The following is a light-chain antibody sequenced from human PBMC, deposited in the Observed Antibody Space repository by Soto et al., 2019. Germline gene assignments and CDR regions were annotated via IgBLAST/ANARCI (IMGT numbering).Light chain of an antibody. J-gene: IGKJ2*01. V-gene: IGKV3-15*01. CDR3: QSYNDWPFA. Sequence: EIVLTQSPATLSVSPGDRVNLSCRASESLFGFLAWYQQKPGQSPRLLIYGGSTWATGIPARFSGSGSATDFTLTISSLQSEEFAVYFCQSYNDWPFASGLGTKLEI. CDR1: ESLFGF. CDR2: GGS.